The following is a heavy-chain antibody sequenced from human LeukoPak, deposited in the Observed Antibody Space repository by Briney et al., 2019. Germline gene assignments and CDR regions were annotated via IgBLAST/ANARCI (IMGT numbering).Heavy chain of an antibody. Sequence: PSETLSLTCSVSDDSITMYYWTWIRQPPGKGLEYIGFIFYSGTTNYNPSLKSRVTISVDTSKNQFSLKLSSVTAADTAVYYCARFLRGATNALEIWGQGTMVTVSS. J-gene: IGHJ3*02. CDR3: ARFLRGATNALEI. V-gene: IGHV4-59*01. D-gene: IGHD1-26*01. CDR1: DDSITMYY. CDR2: IFYSGTT.